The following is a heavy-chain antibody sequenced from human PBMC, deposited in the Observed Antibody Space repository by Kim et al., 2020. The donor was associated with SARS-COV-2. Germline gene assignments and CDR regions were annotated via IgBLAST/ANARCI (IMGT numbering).Heavy chain of an antibody. D-gene: IGHD3-3*01. Sequence: SVKVSCKASGGTFSSYAISWVRQAPGQGLEWMGGIIPIFGTANYAQKFQGRVTITADESTSTAYMELSSLRSEDTAVYYCARSNYDFWSARTYYYGMDVWGQGTTVTVSS. J-gene: IGHJ6*02. CDR1: GGTFSSYA. CDR3: ARSNYDFWSARTYYYGMDV. V-gene: IGHV1-69*13. CDR2: IIPIFGTA.